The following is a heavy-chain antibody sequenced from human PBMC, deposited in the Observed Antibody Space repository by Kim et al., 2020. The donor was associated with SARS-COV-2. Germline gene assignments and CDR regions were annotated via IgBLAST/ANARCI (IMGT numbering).Heavy chain of an antibody. D-gene: IGHD4-17*01. CDR1: GGSISSYY. J-gene: IGHJ4*02. CDR2: IYYSGST. V-gene: IGHV4-59*01. CDR3: ARDLGYGDYGYFDY. Sequence: SETLSLTCTVSGGSISSYYWSWIRQPPGKGLEWIGYIYYSGSTNYNPSLKSRVTISVDTSKNQFSLKLSSVTAADTAVYYCARDLGYGDYGYFDYWGQGTLVTVSS.